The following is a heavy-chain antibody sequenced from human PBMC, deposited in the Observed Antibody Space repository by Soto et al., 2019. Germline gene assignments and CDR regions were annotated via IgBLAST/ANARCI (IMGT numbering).Heavy chain of an antibody. V-gene: IGHV4-39*07. CDR1: GGSISSSSYY. D-gene: IGHD1-1*01. CDR2: IYYSGST. Sequence: SETLSLSCTVSGGSISSSSYYWGWIRQPPGKGLEWIGSIYYSGSTYYNPSLKSRVTISVDTSKNQFSLKLSSVTAADTAVYYCARANWNDFYVDYWGQGTLVTVSS. J-gene: IGHJ4*02. CDR3: ARANWNDFYVDY.